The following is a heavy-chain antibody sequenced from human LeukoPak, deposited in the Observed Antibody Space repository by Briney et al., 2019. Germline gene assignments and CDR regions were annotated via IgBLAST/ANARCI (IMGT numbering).Heavy chain of an antibody. Sequence: GASVKVSCKASGGTFSSYAISWVRQAPGQGLEWMGGIIPIFGTANYAQKFQGRVTITTDESTSTAYMELSSLRSEDTAVYYCARARTIFGVVRYYFDYWGQGTLVTVSS. CDR1: GGTFSSYA. CDR2: IIPIFGTA. J-gene: IGHJ4*02. V-gene: IGHV1-69*05. CDR3: ARARTIFGVVRYYFDY. D-gene: IGHD3-3*01.